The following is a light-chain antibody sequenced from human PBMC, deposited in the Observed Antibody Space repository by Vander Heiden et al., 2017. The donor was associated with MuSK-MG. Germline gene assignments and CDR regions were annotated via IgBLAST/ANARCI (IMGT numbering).Light chain of an antibody. J-gene: IGLJ2*01. CDR1: TLRTYY. V-gene: IGLV3-19*01. Sequence: SSELTQDPAMSVALGQTVTITCQGDTLRTYYATWYLQKPGQAPFRVMFRNTDRPSGIPDRFSGSRSGNKVSWKITGAQADDEGDDYCSYRDTSDKVVVFGGGTKLTVL. CDR2: RNT. CDR3: SYRDTSDKVVV.